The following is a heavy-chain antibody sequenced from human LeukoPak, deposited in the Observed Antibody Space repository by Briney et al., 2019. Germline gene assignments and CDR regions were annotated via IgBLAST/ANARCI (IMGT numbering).Heavy chain of an antibody. CDR2: IRSKAYGGTT. Sequence: GGSLRLSCTASGFTFGDYAMSWFRQAPGKGLEWVGFIRSKAYGGTTEYAASVKGRFTISRDDSKSIAYLQMNSLKTEDTAVYYCTRDTPLFYYDSSGYYPYYFDYWGQGTLVTVSS. CDR3: TRDTPLFYYDSSGYYPYYFDY. V-gene: IGHV3-49*03. D-gene: IGHD3-22*01. CDR1: GFTFGDYA. J-gene: IGHJ4*02.